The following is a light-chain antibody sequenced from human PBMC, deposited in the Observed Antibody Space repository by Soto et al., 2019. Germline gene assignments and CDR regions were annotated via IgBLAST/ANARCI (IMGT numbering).Light chain of an antibody. J-gene: IGKJ1*01. CDR3: NQGLQMRT. V-gene: IGKV2-28*01. CDR1: QSLLHNNGYNY. CDR2: LGS. Sequence: DIVMTQSPLSLSVTPGEPASISCRSSQSLLHNNGYNYLDWYLQKPGQSPQLLIYLGSNRASGVPDRFSGSGSGTDFTLKISRVEAEDVWVYYCNQGLQMRTFAQGTKV.